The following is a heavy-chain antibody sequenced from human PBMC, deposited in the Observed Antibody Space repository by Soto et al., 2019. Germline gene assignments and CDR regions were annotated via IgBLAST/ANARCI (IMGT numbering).Heavy chain of an antibody. CDR2: IYYSGST. CDR1: GGSISSGGYY. CDR3: VKDEGVYCSSDSSNPRCPLLDY. Sequence: PSETLSLTCTVSGGSISSGGYYWSWLRQHPGKGLEGIGYIYYSGSTYYNPSLKSRVTISVDTSKDQFSLKLSSVRAEDTAVYYCVKDEGVYCSSDSSNPRCPLLDYWGPGTLVTVSS. V-gene: IGHV4-31*03. D-gene: IGHD2-15*01. J-gene: IGHJ4*02.